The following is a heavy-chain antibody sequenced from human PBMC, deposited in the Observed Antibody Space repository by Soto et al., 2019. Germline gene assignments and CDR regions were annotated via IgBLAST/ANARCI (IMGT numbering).Heavy chain of an antibody. CDR3: ARAGTAMVTLDY. D-gene: IGHD5-18*01. CDR1: GGSISSYF. Sequence: QVQLQESGPGLVKPSETLSLTCSVSGGSISSYFWSWIRQPPGKGLEWIAYMYYSGSTNYNPSLKSRVTISVDTSENQFSLRLSSVPPADTAVYYCARAGTAMVTLDYWGQGALVTVSS. CDR2: MYYSGST. J-gene: IGHJ4*02. V-gene: IGHV4-59*01.